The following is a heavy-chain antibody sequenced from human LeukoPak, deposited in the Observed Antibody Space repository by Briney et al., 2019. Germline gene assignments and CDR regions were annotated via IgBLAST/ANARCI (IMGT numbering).Heavy chain of an antibody. D-gene: IGHD1-14*01. CDR3: ARGTFDP. Sequence: ASVKVSCKASGYTFTGYYIHWVRQAPGQGLEWMGWIDPNSGGTNYAQNVQGRVTMTGDPSISTAYMELSSLRSDDTAVYYCARGTFDPWGQGTLVTVSS. J-gene: IGHJ5*02. CDR2: IDPNSGGT. CDR1: GYTFTGYY. V-gene: IGHV1-2*02.